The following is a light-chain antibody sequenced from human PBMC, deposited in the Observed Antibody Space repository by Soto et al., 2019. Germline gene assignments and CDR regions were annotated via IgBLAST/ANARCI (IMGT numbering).Light chain of an antibody. CDR2: GAS. Sequence: EIALTQSPGTLSRSPGERATLSCRASQSVSNNYLAWYQQKPGQAPRLLIYGASNRATGIPDRFSGSGSGTDVTLTISRLEPEDFAVYYCQQYGSSGTFGQGTKVDIK. J-gene: IGKJ1*01. CDR1: QSVSNNY. V-gene: IGKV3-20*01. CDR3: QQYGSSGT.